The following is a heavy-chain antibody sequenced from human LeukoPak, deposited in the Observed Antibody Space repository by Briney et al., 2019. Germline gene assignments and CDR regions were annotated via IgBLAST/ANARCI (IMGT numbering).Heavy chain of an antibody. V-gene: IGHV3-11*04. CDR1: GFTFSDYY. CDR2: ISGSVSTI. CDR3: ARRYYYDHSGYAY. J-gene: IGHJ4*02. Sequence: PGGSLRLSCAASGFTFSDYYMSWIRQAPGKGLVWVSYISGSVSTIYYADSVKGRFTISRDNAKNSLYLQMNSLRFDDTAVYYCARRYYYDHSGYAYWGQGTLVTVSS. D-gene: IGHD3-22*01.